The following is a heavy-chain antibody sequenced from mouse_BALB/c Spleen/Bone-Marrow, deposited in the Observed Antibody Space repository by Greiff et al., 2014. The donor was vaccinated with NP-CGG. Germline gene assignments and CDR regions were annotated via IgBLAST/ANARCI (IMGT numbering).Heavy chain of an antibody. Sequence: EVHLVESGGGLVQPGGSLKISCAASGFTFSSYGMSWVRQTPDKRLDLVATINSNGGSTYYPDSVKGRFTISRDNAKNTLYLQRSSLKSEDTAMYYCARDNYYDYEGFAYGGQGTLVTVYA. J-gene: IGHJ3*01. CDR1: GFTFSSYG. D-gene: IGHD2-4*01. CDR2: INSNGGST. V-gene: IGHV5-6-3*01. CDR3: ARDNYYDYEGFAY.